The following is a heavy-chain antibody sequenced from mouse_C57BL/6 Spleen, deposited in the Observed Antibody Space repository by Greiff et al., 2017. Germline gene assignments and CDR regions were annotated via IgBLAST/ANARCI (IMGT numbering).Heavy chain of an antibody. J-gene: IGHJ3*01. CDR1: GFNIKDYY. Sequence: EVKLQQSGAELVRPGASVKLSCTASGFNIKDYYMHWVKQRPEQGLEWIGRIDPEDGDTEYAPKFQGKATMTADTSSHTAYLQLSSLTSEDTAVYYCTTYYGSSFAYWGQGTLVTVSA. D-gene: IGHD1-1*01. CDR2: IDPEDGDT. V-gene: IGHV14-1*01. CDR3: TTYYGSSFAY.